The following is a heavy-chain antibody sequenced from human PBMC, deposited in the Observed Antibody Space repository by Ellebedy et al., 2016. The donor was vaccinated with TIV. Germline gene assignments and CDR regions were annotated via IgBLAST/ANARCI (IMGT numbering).Heavy chain of an antibody. J-gene: IGHJ3*02. D-gene: IGHD3-3*01. V-gene: IGHV4-59*01. CDR2: IIYSGST. CDR1: NVSISSYS. Sequence: MPSETLSLTCTVSNVSISSYSWSWIRQPPGKGLEWLGYIIYSGSTNYNPSLKSRVTMSIDTSKSQFSLNLSSVAAAETAVYYCAGSRLTYFGDTDAFDIWGQGTVVTVSS. CDR3: AGSRLTYFGDTDAFDI.